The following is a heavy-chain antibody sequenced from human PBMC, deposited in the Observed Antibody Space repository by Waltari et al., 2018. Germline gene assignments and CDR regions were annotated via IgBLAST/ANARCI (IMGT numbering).Heavy chain of an antibody. Sequence: QVQLVQSGAEVKKPGASVKVSCKASGYTFTSYAINWVRQATGQGLEWMGWMNPNSGNTGYAQKFQGRVTITRNTSISTAYMELSSLRSEDTAVYYCARGSGSGSYYLDNWFDPWGQGTLVTVSS. CDR1: GYTFTSYA. J-gene: IGHJ5*02. D-gene: IGHD3-10*01. V-gene: IGHV1-8*03. CDR2: MNPNSGNT. CDR3: ARGSGSGSYYLDNWFDP.